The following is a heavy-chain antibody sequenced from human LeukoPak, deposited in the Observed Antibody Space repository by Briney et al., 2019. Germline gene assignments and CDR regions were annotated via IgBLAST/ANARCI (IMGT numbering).Heavy chain of an antibody. CDR3: TGRTFYRLLDY. J-gene: IGHJ4*02. V-gene: IGHV1-24*01. Sequence: GASVKVSCKVSGYSLTELSMHWVRQAPGKGLEWMGGFDPGNGETIFTKNFQGRVTMTDDTSTDTAYMELSSLRSADTAGYYCTGRTFYRLLDYWGQGTLVTVSS. CDR2: FDPGNGET. D-gene: IGHD2/OR15-2a*01. CDR1: GYSLTELS.